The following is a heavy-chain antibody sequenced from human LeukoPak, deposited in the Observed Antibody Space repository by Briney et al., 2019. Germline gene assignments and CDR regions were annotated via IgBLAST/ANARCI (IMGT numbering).Heavy chain of an antibody. CDR1: GYSFTSYW. Sequence: GESLKISCKGSGYSFTSYWISWVRQMPGKGLEWMGRIDPSDSYTNYSPSFQGHVTISADESISTAYLQWSSLKASDTAMYYCARRSPYYYGSGSYHEGDFDYWGQGTLVTVSS. J-gene: IGHJ4*02. D-gene: IGHD3-10*01. CDR2: IDPSDSYT. CDR3: ARRSPYYYGSGSYHEGDFDY. V-gene: IGHV5-10-1*01.